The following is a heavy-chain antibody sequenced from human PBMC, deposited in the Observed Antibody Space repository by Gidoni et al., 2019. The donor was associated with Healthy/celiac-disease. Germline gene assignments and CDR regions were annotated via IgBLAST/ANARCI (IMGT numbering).Heavy chain of an antibody. CDR2: FCGIGGST. Sequence: EVQRLESGGGLVQPGGSLRLSCAASGFTFSSSAMRWVRQAPGKGRGWVSSFCGIGGSTFSAASGKGRFTISRDNSKNTLYLQIISLSAEATAVYYCAKVDYCGQGPLVTVSS. CDR1: GFTFSSSA. J-gene: IGHJ4*02. V-gene: IGHV3-23*01. CDR3: AKVDY.